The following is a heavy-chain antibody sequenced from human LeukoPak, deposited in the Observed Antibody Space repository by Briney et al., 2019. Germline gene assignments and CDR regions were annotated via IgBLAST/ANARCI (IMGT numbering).Heavy chain of an antibody. CDR3: GKEEKQQKKKVCNY. CDR1: GYTFTSYY. V-gene: IGHV1-46*01. D-gene: IGHD4-11*01. J-gene: IGHJ4*02. CDR2: INPSGGST. Sequence: ASVKVSCKASGYTFTSYYMHWVRQAPGQGLEWMGIINPSGGSTSYAQKFQGRVTMTRDTSTSTVYMELSSLRSEDTAVYYCGKEEKQQKKKVCNYGARGPLVPVPS.